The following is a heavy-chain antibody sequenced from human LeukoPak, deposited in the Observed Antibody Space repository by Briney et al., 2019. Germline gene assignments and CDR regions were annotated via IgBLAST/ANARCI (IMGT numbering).Heavy chain of an antibody. V-gene: IGHV3-33*01. CDR2: IWYDGSNK. J-gene: IGHJ4*02. D-gene: IGHD3-22*01. Sequence: GGSLRLSCAASGFTFSSYGMHWVRQAPGKGLEWVAVIWYDGSNKYYADSVKGRFTISRDNSKNTLYLQMNSLRAEDTAVYYCARDPTRSTYYYDSSGYFGDWGQGTLDTVSS. CDR3: ARDPTRSTYYYDSSGYFGD. CDR1: GFTFSSYG.